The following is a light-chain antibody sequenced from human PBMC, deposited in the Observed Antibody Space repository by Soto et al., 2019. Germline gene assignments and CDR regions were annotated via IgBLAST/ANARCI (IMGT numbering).Light chain of an antibody. V-gene: IGLV3-1*01. CDR1: KLGDKY. Sequence: SYELTQPPSVSVSPGQTASITCSGDKLGDKYACWYQQKPGQSPVLLIYQDSKRPSGIPERFSGSNSGNTATLTISGTQAMDEADYYCQAWDSSIPYVFGTGTKLTVL. CDR2: QDS. J-gene: IGLJ1*01. CDR3: QAWDSSIPYV.